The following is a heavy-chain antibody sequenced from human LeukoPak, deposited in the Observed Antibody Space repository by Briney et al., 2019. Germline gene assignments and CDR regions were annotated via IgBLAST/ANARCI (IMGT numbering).Heavy chain of an antibody. D-gene: IGHD5-12*01. V-gene: IGHV3-66*02. J-gene: IGHJ6*02. CDR1: GFTFSTYA. CDR3: ARETPPNSGYDYDYYYGMDV. Sequence: PGGSLRLSCAASGFTFSTYAMGWVRQAPGKGLEWVSVIYSGGSTYYADSVKGRFTISRDNSKNTLYLQMNSLRAEDTAVYYCARETPPNSGYDYDYYYGMDVWGQGTTVTVSS. CDR2: IYSGGST.